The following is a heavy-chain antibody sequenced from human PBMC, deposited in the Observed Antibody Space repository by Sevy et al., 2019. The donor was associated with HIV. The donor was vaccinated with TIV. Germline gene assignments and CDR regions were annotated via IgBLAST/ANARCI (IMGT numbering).Heavy chain of an antibody. CDR2: INPNSGGT. CDR3: ARGGMATIVAFDI. Sequence: ASVKVSCKASGYTFTGYYMHWVRQAPGQGLEWMGRINPNSGGTNYAQKFHGRVTMTRDTSISTAYMELSRLRSDDTAVYYCARGGMATIVAFDIWGQGTLVTVSS. CDR1: GYTFTGYY. J-gene: IGHJ3*02. D-gene: IGHD5-12*01. V-gene: IGHV1-2*02.